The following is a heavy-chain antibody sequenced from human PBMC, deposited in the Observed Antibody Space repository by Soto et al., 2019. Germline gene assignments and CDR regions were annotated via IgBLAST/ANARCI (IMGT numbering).Heavy chain of an antibody. CDR3: ARDFAYFDS. Sequence: SETLSLTCTVSGGSFKSGSYSWGWIRQPPGKGLEWIGYVYHTGRTSYNPSLKSRVSISMDTSKNQFSLNLDSVTAADTAVYFCARDFAYFDSWGQGTLVTVSS. D-gene: IGHD3-3*01. CDR1: GGSFKSGSYS. J-gene: IGHJ4*02. CDR2: VYHTGRT. V-gene: IGHV4-61*01.